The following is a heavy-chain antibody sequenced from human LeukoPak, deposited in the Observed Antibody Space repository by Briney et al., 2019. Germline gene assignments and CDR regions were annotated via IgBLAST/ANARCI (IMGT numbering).Heavy chain of an antibody. J-gene: IGHJ6*02. Sequence: GGSLRLSCAASGFTFKTYAMNWVRQVPGKGPEWVSSMSGSGSSTDYADSVKGRFTISRDNSKNTLYLQMNSLRAEDTAVYYCAKDGPGDYDSSGYYPHYYGMDVWGQGTTVTVSS. V-gene: IGHV3-23*01. CDR1: GFTFKTYA. CDR2: MSGSGSST. CDR3: AKDGPGDYDSSGYYPHYYGMDV. D-gene: IGHD3-22*01.